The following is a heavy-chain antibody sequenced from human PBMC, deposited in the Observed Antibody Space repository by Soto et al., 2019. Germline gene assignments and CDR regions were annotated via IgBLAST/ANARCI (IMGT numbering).Heavy chain of an antibody. V-gene: IGHV3-74*01. CDR2: ISTDGSIT. J-gene: IGHJ4*02. CDR1: GLIFSNYR. Sequence: GSLRLSCAASGLIFSNYRMHWVRQAPGKGLVWVSCISTDGSITNYADSVKGRFTASRDNAKNTLYLQMNSLRAEDTALYYCARDTDGLHYWGQGTMVTVSS. CDR3: ARDTDGLHY.